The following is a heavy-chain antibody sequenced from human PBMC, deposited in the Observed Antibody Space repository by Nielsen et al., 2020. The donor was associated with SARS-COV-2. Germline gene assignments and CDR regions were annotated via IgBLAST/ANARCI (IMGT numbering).Heavy chain of an antibody. CDR2: IYYIGST. J-gene: IGHJ6*03. V-gene: IGHV4-31*03. Sequence: SETLSLTCTVSGGSISSVGYYWSWIRQHPGKGLEWIGYIYYIGSTYYNPSLKSRVTISVDTSKNQFSLKLSSVTAADTAVYYCARVRSSSSVYYYYYMDVWGKGTTVTVSS. D-gene: IGHD6-6*01. CDR1: GGSISSVGYY. CDR3: ARVRSSSSVYYYYYMDV.